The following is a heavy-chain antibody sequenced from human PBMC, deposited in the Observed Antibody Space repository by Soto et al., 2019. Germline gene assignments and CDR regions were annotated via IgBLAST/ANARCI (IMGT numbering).Heavy chain of an antibody. CDR2: IYYSGST. CDR3: ARVRYDILTGSPSSQIDY. J-gene: IGHJ4*02. CDR1: GGSISSYY. D-gene: IGHD3-9*01. Sequence: SETLSLTCTVSGGSISSYYWSWIRQPPGKGLEWIGYIYYSGSTNYNPSLKSRVTISVDTSKNQFSLKLSSVTAADTAVYYCARVRYDILTGSPSSQIDYWGQGTLVTVSS. V-gene: IGHV4-59*01.